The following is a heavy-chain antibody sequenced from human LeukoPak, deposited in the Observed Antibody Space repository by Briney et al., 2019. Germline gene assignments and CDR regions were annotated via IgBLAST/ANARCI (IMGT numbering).Heavy chain of an antibody. Sequence: GGSLRLSCAASGFIFSNYAMNWVRQAPGKGLEWISYISTSSSTIYYADSVKGRFTISRDNAKNSLYLQMNSLTDEDTAVYYCARGETAVTSYLHFRGQGTLVTVSS. CDR2: ISTSSSTI. D-gene: IGHD2-21*02. CDR3: ARGETAVTSYLHF. J-gene: IGHJ4*02. CDR1: GFIFSNYA. V-gene: IGHV3-48*02.